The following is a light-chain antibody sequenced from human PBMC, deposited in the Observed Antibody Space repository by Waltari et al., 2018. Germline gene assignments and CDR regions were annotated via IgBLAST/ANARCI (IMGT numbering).Light chain of an antibody. CDR2: RAS. CDR3: QQYNYFWT. V-gene: IGKV1-5*03. Sequence: DVQMTQSPSSLSASVGDRVTITSRASHTVSDFLAWYQQKPGKAPKLLIFRASTLEVGIPSRFSGTGSGKDFTLTITNLQPDDFATYYCQQYNYFWTFGQGTRVEVK. J-gene: IGKJ1*01. CDR1: HTVSDF.